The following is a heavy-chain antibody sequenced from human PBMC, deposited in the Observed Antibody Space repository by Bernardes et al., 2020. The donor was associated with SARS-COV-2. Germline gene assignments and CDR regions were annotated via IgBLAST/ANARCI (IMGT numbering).Heavy chain of an antibody. CDR3: ARGRSTRDGYNWFDP. V-gene: IGHV4-59*01. CDR1: GGSIRSSY. Sequence: SETLSLTCTVSGGSIRSSYWSWIRQPPGPGLEWIGYIYYSGSTNYNPSLKSRVTISVDTSKNQFSLKLSSVTAADTAVYYCARGRSTRDGYNWFDPWGQGTLVTVSS. CDR2: IYYSGST. D-gene: IGHD1-26*01. J-gene: IGHJ5*02.